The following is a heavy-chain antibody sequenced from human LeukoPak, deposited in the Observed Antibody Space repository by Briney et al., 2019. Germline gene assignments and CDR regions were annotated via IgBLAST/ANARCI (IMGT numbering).Heavy chain of an antibody. J-gene: IGHJ4*02. CDR3: ARGDYYAIFDY. V-gene: IGHV4-59*12. CDR2: IYYSGST. D-gene: IGHD3-10*01. Sequence: PSETLSLTCTVSGGSISSYYWSWIRQPPGKGLEWIGYIYYSGSTNYNPSLKSRVTISVDTSKNQFSLKLSSVTAADTAVYYCARGDYYAIFDYWGQGTLVTVSS. CDR1: GGSISSYY.